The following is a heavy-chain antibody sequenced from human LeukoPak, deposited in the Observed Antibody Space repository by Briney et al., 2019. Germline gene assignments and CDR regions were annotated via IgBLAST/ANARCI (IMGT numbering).Heavy chain of an antibody. CDR3: ARDPYGANYFDY. J-gene: IGHJ4*02. Sequence: QPGGSLRLSCVASGLTVRSNYMSWVRQAPGKGLECVSVIHNDDNTYYADSVKDRFTISRDTSKNTLYLQMNSLRAEDTALYYCARDPYGANYFDYWGQGTLVTVSS. V-gene: IGHV3-66*01. D-gene: IGHD4-17*01. CDR1: GLTVRSNY. CDR2: IHNDDNT.